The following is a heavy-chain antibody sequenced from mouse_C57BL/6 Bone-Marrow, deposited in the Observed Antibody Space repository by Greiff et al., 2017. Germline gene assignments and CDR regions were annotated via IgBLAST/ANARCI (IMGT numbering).Heavy chain of an antibody. V-gene: IGHV1-78*01. CDR2: IYPRDGST. Sequence: VQLQQSDAELVKPGASVKISCKVSGYTFTDHTIHWMKQTPEQGLEWIGYIYPRDGSTKYNEKFKGKATLTADKSSSTAYMQLNSLTSEDSAVYFCARVYDGYPAWFAYWGQGTLVTVSA. D-gene: IGHD2-3*01. CDR3: ARVYDGYPAWFAY. J-gene: IGHJ3*01. CDR1: GYTFTDHT.